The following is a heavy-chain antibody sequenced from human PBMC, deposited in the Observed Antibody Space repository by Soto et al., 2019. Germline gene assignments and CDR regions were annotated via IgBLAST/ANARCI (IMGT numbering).Heavy chain of an antibody. CDR1: GFTFSNAW. Sequence: GGSLRLSCAASGFTFSNAWMSWVRQAPGKGLEWVGHIKSKTDGGTTDYAAPVKGRFTISRDDSKNTLYLQMNSLKTEDTAVYYCTTDRSADIVATPYNVCWGQGTLVTVSS. J-gene: IGHJ4*02. CDR3: TTDRSADIVATPYNVC. V-gene: IGHV3-15*01. D-gene: IGHD5-12*01. CDR2: IKSKTDGGTT.